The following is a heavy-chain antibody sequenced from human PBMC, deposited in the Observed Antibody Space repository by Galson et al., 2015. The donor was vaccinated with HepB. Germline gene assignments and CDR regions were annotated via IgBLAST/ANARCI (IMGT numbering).Heavy chain of an antibody. Sequence: SLRLSCAASGFTFSSYAMSWVRQAPGKGLEWVPAISGSGGSTYYADSVKGRFTISRDNSKNTLYLQMNSLRAEDTAVYYCAKVRDGLYYYDSSGFPDAFDIWGQGTMVTVSS. J-gene: IGHJ3*02. V-gene: IGHV3-23*01. CDR2: ISGSGGST. D-gene: IGHD3-22*01. CDR1: GFTFSSYA. CDR3: AKVRDGLYYYDSSGFPDAFDI.